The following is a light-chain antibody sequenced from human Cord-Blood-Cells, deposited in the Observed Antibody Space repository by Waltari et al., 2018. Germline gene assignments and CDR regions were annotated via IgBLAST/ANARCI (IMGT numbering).Light chain of an antibody. V-gene: IGLV1-47*01. CDR3: AAWDDSLRV. Sequence: QSVLTQPPSASGTPGQRVTISCSGSSSNIGSNYVYWYQQLPGTAPKLLIYRNNARPSGLLDRVAGSKAGTSASRAISGLRSEDEADYYCAAWDDSLRVFGGGTKLTIL. CDR1: SSNIGSNY. CDR2: RNN. J-gene: IGLJ3*02.